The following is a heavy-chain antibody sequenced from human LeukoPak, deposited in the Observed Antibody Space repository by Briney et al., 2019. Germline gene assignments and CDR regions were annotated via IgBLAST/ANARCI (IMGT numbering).Heavy chain of an antibody. CDR1: GFTFDDYA. Sequence: GGSLRLSCAASGFTFDDYAMHWVRQAPGKGLEWVSGISWNSGSIGYADSVKGRFTISRDNAKNSLYLQMNSLRAEDMALYYCAKGSTYYDILTAYFDYWGQGTLVTVSS. CDR3: AKGSTYYDILTAYFDY. D-gene: IGHD3-9*01. V-gene: IGHV3-9*03. CDR2: ISWNSGSI. J-gene: IGHJ4*02.